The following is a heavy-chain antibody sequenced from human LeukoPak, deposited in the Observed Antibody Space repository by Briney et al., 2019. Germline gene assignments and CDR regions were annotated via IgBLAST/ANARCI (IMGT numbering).Heavy chain of an antibody. Sequence: ASVKVSCKASGYTFTSYAMNWVRQAPGQGLEWMGWINTNTGNPTYAQGFTGRFVFSLDTSVSTAYLQISSLKAEDTAVYYCAREWDHICSGGSCHRYYYYGMDVWGQGTTVTVSS. CDR3: AREWDHICSGGSCHRYYYYGMDV. V-gene: IGHV7-4-1*02. J-gene: IGHJ6*02. CDR2: INTNTGNP. CDR1: GYTFTSYA. D-gene: IGHD2-15*01.